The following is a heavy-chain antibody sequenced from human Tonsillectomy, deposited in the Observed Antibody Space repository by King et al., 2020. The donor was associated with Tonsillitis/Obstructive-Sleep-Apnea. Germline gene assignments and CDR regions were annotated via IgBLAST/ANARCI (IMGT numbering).Heavy chain of an antibody. J-gene: IGHJ4*02. CDR1: GGSISSSSYY. CDR3: ARNTGYSTYPFDY. V-gene: IGHV4-39*01. Sequence: QLQESGPGLVKPSETLSLTCTVSGGSISSSSYYWGWIRQPPGQGLEWIGSIYYSGSTYYNPSLKSRVTISVDTSKNQFSLKLSSVTAADAAVYYCARNTGYSTYPFDYWGQGTLVTVSS. D-gene: IGHD6-13*01. CDR2: IYYSGST.